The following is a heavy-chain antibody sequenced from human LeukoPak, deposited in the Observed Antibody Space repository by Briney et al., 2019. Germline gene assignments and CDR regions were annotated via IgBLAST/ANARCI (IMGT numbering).Heavy chain of an antibody. J-gene: IGHJ6*03. CDR2: IFYSGST. V-gene: IGHV4-39*07. D-gene: IGHD6-13*01. Sequence: SETLSLTCTVSGGSISTSNYYWGWIRQPPGKGLEWIGNIFYSGSTYYSPSLKSRVTISLDTSRNQFSLKLTSVTAADTAVYYCARGRVSSSTWYSTYYYYFYMDVWGEGTTVTVSS. CDR1: GGSISTSNYY. CDR3: ARGRVSSSTWYSTYYYYFYMDV.